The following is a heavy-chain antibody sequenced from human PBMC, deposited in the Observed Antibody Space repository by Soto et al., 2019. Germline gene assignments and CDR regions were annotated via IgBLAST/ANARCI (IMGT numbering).Heavy chain of an antibody. CDR2: INPNSGGT. V-gene: IGHV1-2*02. D-gene: IGHD3-22*01. J-gene: IGHJ3*02. CDR3: AGGNPDYYDSSGNAFDI. CDR1: GYTFTGYY. Sequence: GASVKVSCKASGYTFTGYYMHWVRQAPGQGLEWMGWINPNSGGTNYAQKFQGRVTRTRDTSISTAYMELSRLRSDDTAVYYCAGGNPDYYDSSGNAFDIWGQGTMVTVSS.